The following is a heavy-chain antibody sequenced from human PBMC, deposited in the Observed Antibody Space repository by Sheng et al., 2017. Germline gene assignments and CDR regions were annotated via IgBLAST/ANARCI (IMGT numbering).Heavy chain of an antibody. Sequence: QVQLQESGPGLVKPSETLSLTCTVSGGSISSYYWSWIRQPPGKGLEWIGYIYYSGSTNYNPSLKSRVTISVDTSKNQFSLKLSSVTAADTAVYYCAYSSPYYYDSSGYFFGSYGMDVWGQGTTVTV. CDR1: GGSISSYY. J-gene: IGHJ6*02. D-gene: IGHD3-22*01. CDR2: IYYSGST. V-gene: IGHV4-59*01. CDR3: AYSSPYYYDSSGYFFGSYGMDV.